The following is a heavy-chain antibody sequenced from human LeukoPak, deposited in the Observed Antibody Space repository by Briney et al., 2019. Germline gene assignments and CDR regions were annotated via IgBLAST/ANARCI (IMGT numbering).Heavy chain of an antibody. J-gene: IGHJ3*02. Sequence: PGGSLRLSCAASGFTFSSYWTHWVRQAPGQGLVWVSRINSDGSSTSYADSVKGRFTISRDNAKNSLYLQMNSLRAEDTAVYYCARGGVRGVIAAFDIWGQGTMVTVSS. CDR2: INSDGSST. CDR3: ARGGVRGVIAAFDI. CDR1: GFTFSSYW. V-gene: IGHV3-74*01. D-gene: IGHD3-10*01.